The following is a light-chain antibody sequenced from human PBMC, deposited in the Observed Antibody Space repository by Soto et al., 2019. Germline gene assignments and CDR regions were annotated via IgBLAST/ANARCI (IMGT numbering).Light chain of an antibody. V-gene: IGLV2-11*01. J-gene: IGLJ2*01. Sequence: QSALTQPRSVSGSPGQSVTLSCTGTSSDVGGYHYVSWYQHHPGKAPKIIIYDVNKRPSGVPDRFSGSKSGNTASLNISWLQTEDEADYYCCSYAGSYTLVFGGGTKLTVL. CDR2: DVN. CDR3: CSYAGSYTLV. CDR1: SSDVGGYHY.